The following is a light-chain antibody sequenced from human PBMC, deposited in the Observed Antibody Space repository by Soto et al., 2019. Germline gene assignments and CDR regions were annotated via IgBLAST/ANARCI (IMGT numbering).Light chain of an antibody. CDR2: GAS. J-gene: IGKJ3*01. CDR1: QSVSSSY. V-gene: IGKV3-20*01. CDR3: QQYGSSLFT. Sequence: EIVLTQSPGTLSLSPGERATLSCRASQSVSSSYLAWYQQKPGQAPRLLIYGASSRATGIPDRFSGSWSGTACTLTISRLAPEDCAVYYCQQYGSSLFTFGPGTKVDIK.